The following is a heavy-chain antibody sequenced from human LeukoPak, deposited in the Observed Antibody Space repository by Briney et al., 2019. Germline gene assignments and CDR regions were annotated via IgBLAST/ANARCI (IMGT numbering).Heavy chain of an antibody. CDR1: GFTFSSYA. D-gene: IGHD3-9*01. Sequence: GGSLRLSCAASGFTFSSYAMSWVRQAPGKGLEWVSAISGSGGSTYYADSVKGRFTISRDNSKNTLYLQMNSLRAEDTAVYYCAKILPRHNYDILTGYYFDYWGQGTLVTVSS. J-gene: IGHJ4*02. V-gene: IGHV3-23*01. CDR2: ISGSGGST. CDR3: AKILPRHNYDILTGYYFDY.